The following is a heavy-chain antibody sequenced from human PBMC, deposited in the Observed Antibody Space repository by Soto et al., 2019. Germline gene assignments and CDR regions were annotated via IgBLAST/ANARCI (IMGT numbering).Heavy chain of an antibody. V-gene: IGHV1-69*06. CDR2: IIPIFGTA. J-gene: IGHJ3*02. D-gene: IGHD1-26*01. CDR1: GGTFSSYA. CDR3: ACGGYSGSYYAWAFDI. Sequence: ASVKVSCKASGGTFSSYAISWVRQAPGQGLEWMGGIIPIFGTANYAQKFQGRVTITADKSTSTAYMELSSLRSEDTAVYYCACGGYSGSYYAWAFDIWGQGTMVTVSS.